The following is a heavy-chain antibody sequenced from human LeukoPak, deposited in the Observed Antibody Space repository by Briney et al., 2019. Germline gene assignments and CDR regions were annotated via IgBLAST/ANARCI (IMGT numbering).Heavy chain of an antibody. CDR1: GYTFTSYG. Sequence: ASVKVSCKASGYTFTSYGISWVRQAPGQGLEWMGWISAYNGNTNYAQKLQGRVTMTTDTSTSTAYMELRSLRSDDTALYYCAKDISNSSWYSIPYYYYYGMDVWGQGTTVTVSS. CDR3: AKDISNSSWYSIPYYYYYGMDV. CDR2: ISAYNGNT. J-gene: IGHJ6*02. V-gene: IGHV1-18*01. D-gene: IGHD6-13*01.